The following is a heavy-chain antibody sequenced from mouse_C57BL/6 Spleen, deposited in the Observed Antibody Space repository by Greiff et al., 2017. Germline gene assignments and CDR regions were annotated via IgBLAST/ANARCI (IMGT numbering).Heavy chain of an antibody. Sequence: EVQVVESGGGLVKPGGSLKLSCAASGFTFSDYGMHWVRQAPEKGLEWVAYISSGSSTIYYADTVTGRFTISRDNAKNTLFLQMTSLGSEDTAMYYCASSDYDGYFDCWGKGTTLTVSS. V-gene: IGHV5-17*01. CDR2: ISSGSSTI. D-gene: IGHD2-4*01. J-gene: IGHJ2*01. CDR1: GFTFSDYG. CDR3: ASSDYDGYFDC.